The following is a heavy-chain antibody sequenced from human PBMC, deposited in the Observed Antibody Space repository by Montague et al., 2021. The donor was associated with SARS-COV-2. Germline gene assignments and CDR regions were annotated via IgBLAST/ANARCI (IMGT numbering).Heavy chain of an antibody. CDR2: IYWDDDK. D-gene: IGHD3-10*01. Sequence: PALVKPTQTLTLTCTFSGFSLSTSGVGVGWIRQPPGKALEWLALIYWDDDKRYSPSLKSRLTITKDTSKNQVILTMTNMDPVDTATYYCAHRRPGSGSYYFDFWGQGTLVTVSS. CDR1: GFSLSTSGVG. J-gene: IGHJ4*02. V-gene: IGHV2-5*02. CDR3: AHRRPGSGSYYFDF.